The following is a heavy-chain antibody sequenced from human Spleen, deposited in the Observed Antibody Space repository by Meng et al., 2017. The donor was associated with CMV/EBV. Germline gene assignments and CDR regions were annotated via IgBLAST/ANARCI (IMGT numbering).Heavy chain of an antibody. Sequence: ASVKVSCKASGYTFTGYYMHWVRQAPGQGLEWMGWINPNSGGTNYAQKFQGRVTMTRDTSISTAYMELSRLRSDDTAVYYCARDLKSGSRRDYYGMDVWGQGTTVTVSS. J-gene: IGHJ6*02. CDR1: GYTFTGYY. D-gene: IGHD5-12*01. CDR3: ARDLKSGSRRDYYGMDV. CDR2: INPNSGGT. V-gene: IGHV1-2*02.